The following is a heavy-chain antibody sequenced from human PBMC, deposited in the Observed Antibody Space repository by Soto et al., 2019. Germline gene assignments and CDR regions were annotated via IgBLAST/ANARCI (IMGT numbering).Heavy chain of an antibody. CDR3: ARVALSGGGWLDP. CDR2: INPRGGST. V-gene: IGHV1-46*01. D-gene: IGHD1-26*01. Sequence: QVQLVQSGAEVKKPGASVNVSCKASGYTFTSYYMHWVRQAPGQGLEWMGIINPRGGSTTYAQMFQGRVTVTRDTSTSTVYMELSNLRSDDTAIYYCARVALSGGGWLDPWGQGTLVTVSS. CDR1: GYTFTSYY. J-gene: IGHJ5*02.